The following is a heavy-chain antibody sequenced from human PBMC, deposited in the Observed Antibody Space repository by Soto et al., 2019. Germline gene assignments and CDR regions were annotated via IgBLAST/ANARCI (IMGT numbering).Heavy chain of an antibody. CDR1: GGSISSYY. CDR3: ARGYYDSSGYTPFDY. D-gene: IGHD3-22*01. V-gene: IGHV4-59*01. CDR2: IYYSGST. J-gene: IGHJ4*02. Sequence: WETLSLTCTVSGGSISSYYWSWIRQPPGKGLEWIGYIYYSGSTNYNPSLKSRVTISVDTSKNQFSLKLSSVTAADTAVYYCARGYYDSSGYTPFDYWGQGALVTVSS.